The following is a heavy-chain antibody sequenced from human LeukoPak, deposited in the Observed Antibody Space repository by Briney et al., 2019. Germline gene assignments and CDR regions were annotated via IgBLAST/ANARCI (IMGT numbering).Heavy chain of an antibody. Sequence: SETLSLTCTVSGGSLSSYYWSWIRQPPGKGLEWIGYIYYSGNTNYNPSLKSRVTIPVDTSKKQFSLKLSSVTAADTAVYYCARDGPYCSSTSCYLHNWFDPWGQGTLVTVSS. CDR1: GGSLSSYY. CDR2: IYYSGNT. V-gene: IGHV4-59*12. D-gene: IGHD2-2*01. CDR3: ARDGPYCSSTSCYLHNWFDP. J-gene: IGHJ5*02.